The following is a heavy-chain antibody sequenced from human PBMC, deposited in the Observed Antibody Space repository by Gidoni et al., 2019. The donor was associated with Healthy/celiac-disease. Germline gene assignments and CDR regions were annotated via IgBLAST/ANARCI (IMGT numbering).Heavy chain of an antibody. CDR2: ISSSSSHI. Sequence: EVQLVESGGGLVKTGGSLRLSCAASGFTFSSHSMNWVRQAAGKGLEWVSSISSSSSHIYYADSVKGRFTISRDNAKNSLYLQMNSLRAEDTAVYYCARDESSGWYFDYWGQGTLVTVSS. J-gene: IGHJ4*02. CDR3: ARDESSGWYFDY. V-gene: IGHV3-21*01. D-gene: IGHD6-19*01. CDR1: GFTFSSHS.